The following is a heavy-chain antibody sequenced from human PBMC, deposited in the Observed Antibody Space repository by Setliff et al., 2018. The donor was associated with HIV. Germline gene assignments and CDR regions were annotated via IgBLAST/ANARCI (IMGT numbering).Heavy chain of an antibody. CDR2: INPNSGVT. J-gene: IGHJ4*02. D-gene: IGHD2-2*03. Sequence: ASVKVSCKASGYTFSGYYMHWVRQAPGQGLEWMGWINPNSGVTKSAQKFQGRVTMTRDPSISTVYMELTSLTSDDTAVYYCARWIGSSIYYFDSWGQGTLVTVSS. CDR3: ARWIGSSIYYFDS. V-gene: IGHV1-2*02. CDR1: GYTFSGYY.